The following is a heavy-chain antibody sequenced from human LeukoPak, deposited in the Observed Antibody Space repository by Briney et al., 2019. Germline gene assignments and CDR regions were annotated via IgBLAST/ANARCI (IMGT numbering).Heavy chain of an antibody. V-gene: IGHV1-24*01. J-gene: IGHJ4*02. CDR3: ATAVDSSGYYFDY. CDR1: GYTLTELS. D-gene: IGHD3-22*01. Sequence: GASVKVSCKVSGYTLTELSMHWMRQAPGKGLEWMGGFDPEDGETIYAQKFQGRVTMTEDTSTDTAYMELSSLRSEDTAVYYCATAVDSSGYYFDYWGQGTLVTVSS. CDR2: FDPEDGET.